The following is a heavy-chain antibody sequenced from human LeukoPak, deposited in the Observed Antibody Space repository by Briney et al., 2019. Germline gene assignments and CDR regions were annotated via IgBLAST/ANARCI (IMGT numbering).Heavy chain of an antibody. D-gene: IGHD3-10*01. CDR3: ARAKDGSGRGLYYFDY. CDR2: INPNSGGT. Sequence: ASVKVSCKASGYTFTGYYMHWVRQAPGHGLEWMGWINPNSGGTNYAQKFQGRVTMTRDTSISTAYMELSRLRSDDTAVYYCARAKDGSGRGLYYFDYWGQGTLVTVSS. V-gene: IGHV1-2*02. J-gene: IGHJ4*02. CDR1: GYTFTGYY.